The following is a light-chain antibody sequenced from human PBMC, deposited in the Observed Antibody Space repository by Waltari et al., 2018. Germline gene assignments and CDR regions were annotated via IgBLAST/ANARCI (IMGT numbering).Light chain of an antibody. CDR2: YVS. CDR1: PNNVCDYTL. Sequence: QSALTQPVSVSGSPGQSVTIPRTGTPNNVCDYTLFSWFQHHPDQAPKLLIIYVSKRPSGVSNRFSGSKSGNTASLTISGLQTEDEADYYCCSYSTGGSWMFGGGTKLTVL. J-gene: IGLJ3*02. V-gene: IGLV2-23*02. CDR3: CSYSTGGSWM.